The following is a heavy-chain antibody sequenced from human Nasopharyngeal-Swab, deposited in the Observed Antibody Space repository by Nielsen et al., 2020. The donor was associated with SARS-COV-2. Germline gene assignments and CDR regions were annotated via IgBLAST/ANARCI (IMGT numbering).Heavy chain of an antibody. J-gene: IGHJ4*02. V-gene: IGHV3-48*02. CDR3: ARPTSVARRAQAY. D-gene: IGHD4-23*01. CDR2: INSSSSSI. Sequence: GESLKISCVASGFTFSSSTMNWVRRAPGRGLEWIAYINSSSSSIYYAESVKGRFTISRDNARNTLFLQMNSLRDEDTAVYYCARPTSVARRAQAYWGQGTLVTVSS. CDR1: GFTFSSST.